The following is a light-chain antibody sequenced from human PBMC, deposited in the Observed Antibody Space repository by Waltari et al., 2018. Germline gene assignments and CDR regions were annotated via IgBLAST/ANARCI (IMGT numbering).Light chain of an antibody. CDR1: RSVLSSSNTKNY. V-gene: IGKV4-1*01. J-gene: IGKJ2*01. CDR2: CAS. CDR3: QQYSTTPLT. Sequence: DIVMTQSPDSLAVSLGARATINCKSTRSVLSSSNTKNYLAWYQQKPGQPPKLLTDCASTRESGVPDRCSGSGSGTDFSLTITSLQAEDVAVYYCQQYSTTPLTFGQGTRLEIK.